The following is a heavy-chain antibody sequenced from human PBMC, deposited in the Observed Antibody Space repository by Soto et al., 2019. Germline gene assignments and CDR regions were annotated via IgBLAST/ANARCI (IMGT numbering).Heavy chain of an antibody. CDR1: GGTFSSYA. V-gene: IGHV1-69*06. J-gene: IGHJ4*02. CDR2: IIPIFGTA. D-gene: IGHD1-26*01. Sequence: QVQLVQSGAEVKKPGSSVKVSCKASGGTFSSYAISWVRQAPGQGLEWMGGIIPIFGTANYAQKFQGRVTITADKATSTAYMELSSRRSEYTAVYYCARESGSCGYFDYWGQGTLVTFSS. CDR3: ARESGSCGYFDY.